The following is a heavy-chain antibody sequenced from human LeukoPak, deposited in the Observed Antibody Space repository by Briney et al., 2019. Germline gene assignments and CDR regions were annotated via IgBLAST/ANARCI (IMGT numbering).Heavy chain of an antibody. V-gene: IGHV3-30*02. CDR2: IWYDGSNK. D-gene: IGHD4-23*01. J-gene: IGHJ4*02. Sequence: PGGSLRLSCAASGFTFSSYGMHWVRQAPGKGLEWVAVIWYDGSNKYYADSVKGRFTISRDNSKNTLYLQMNSLRAEDTAVYYCAKSNGGNSGSDYWGQGTLVTVSS. CDR1: GFTFSSYG. CDR3: AKSNGGNSGSDY.